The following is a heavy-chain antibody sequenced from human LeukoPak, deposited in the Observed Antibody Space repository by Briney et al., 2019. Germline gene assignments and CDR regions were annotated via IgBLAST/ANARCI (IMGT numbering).Heavy chain of an antibody. J-gene: IGHJ4*02. V-gene: IGHV4-59*08. CDR2: IYYSGST. D-gene: IGHD3-3*01. CDR1: GGSISSYY. CDR3: ARHGSYYDFWSGYPFDY. Sequence: SETLSPTCTVSGGSISSYYWSRIRQPPGKGLEWIGYIYYSGSTNYNPSLKSRVTISVDTSKNQFSLKLSSVTAADTAVYYCARHGSYYDFWSGYPFDYWGQGTLVTVSS.